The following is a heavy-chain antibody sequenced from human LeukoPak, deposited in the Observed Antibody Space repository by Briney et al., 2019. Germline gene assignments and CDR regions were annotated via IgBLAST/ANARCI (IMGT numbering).Heavy chain of an antibody. V-gene: IGHV1-2*02. CDR2: INPNSGGT. Sequence: ASVKVSCKASGYTFTSYYIHWVRQAPGQGLEWMGWINPNSGGTNYAQKFQGRVTMTRDTSISTAYMELSRLRSDDTAVYYCARDQYSSSWYVPIDYWGQGTLVTVSS. D-gene: IGHD6-13*01. J-gene: IGHJ4*02. CDR1: GYTFTSYY. CDR3: ARDQYSSSWYVPIDY.